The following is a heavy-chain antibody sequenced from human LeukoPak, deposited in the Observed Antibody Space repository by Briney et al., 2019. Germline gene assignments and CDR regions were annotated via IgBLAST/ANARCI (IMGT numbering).Heavy chain of an antibody. Sequence: GGSLRLSCTASGFTFRSYWMSWIRQAPGKGLEWVANIKQDGGQIYYVDSVKGRFTISRDNAKNSLFLQMNSLRAEDTAVYYCARDKLVGDSCFEYWGQGTLVTVSS. V-gene: IGHV3-7*01. CDR2: IKQDGGQI. CDR3: ARDKLVGDSCFEY. J-gene: IGHJ4*02. D-gene: IGHD1-26*01. CDR1: GFTFRSYW.